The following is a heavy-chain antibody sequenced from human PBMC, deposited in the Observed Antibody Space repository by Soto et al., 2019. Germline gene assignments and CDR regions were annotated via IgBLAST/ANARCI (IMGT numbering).Heavy chain of an antibody. D-gene: IGHD3-3*01. CDR1: GCSISSSRYY. CDR3: ARQRLTIFVSMDV. CDR2: ISYSGST. J-gene: IGHJ6*02. Sequence: QLQLQESGPGLVKPSETLSLTCTVSGCSISSSRYYWGWIRQPPGQGLEWIGSISYSGSTYYNPSLKSRVTISVDTSKHQFSLKLSSVTAADTAVYYCARQRLTIFVSMDVWGQGTTVTVSS. V-gene: IGHV4-39*01.